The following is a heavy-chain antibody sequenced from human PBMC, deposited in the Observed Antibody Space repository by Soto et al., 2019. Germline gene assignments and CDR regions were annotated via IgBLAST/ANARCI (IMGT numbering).Heavy chain of an antibody. V-gene: IGHV1-69*06. D-gene: IGHD3-22*01. CDR2: IIPIFGTA. Sequence: QVQLVQSGAEVKKPGSSVKVSCKASGGTFSSYAISWVRQAPGQGLEWMGGIIPIFGTANYAQKFQGRVTSTADKSTSTAYMELSSLRSEDTAVYYCARASTYYYDSSGYPNYYYYYGMDVWGQGTTVTVSS. CDR3: ARASTYYYDSSGYPNYYYYYGMDV. J-gene: IGHJ6*02. CDR1: GGTFSSYA.